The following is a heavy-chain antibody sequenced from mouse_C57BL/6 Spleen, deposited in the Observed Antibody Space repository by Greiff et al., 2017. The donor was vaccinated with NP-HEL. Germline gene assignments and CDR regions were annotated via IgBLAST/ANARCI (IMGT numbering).Heavy chain of an antibody. D-gene: IGHD2-4*01. V-gene: IGHV1-50*01. CDR1: GYTFTSYW. CDR2: IDPSDGYT. J-gene: IGHJ2*01. Sequence: QVQLQQPGAELVKPGASVKLSCKASGYTFTSYWMQWVKQRPGRGLEWIGEIDPSDGYTNYNQKFKGKATLTVDTSSSTAYMQLSSLTSEDSAVDYCARAGMITKYYFDYWGQGTTLTVSS. CDR3: ARAGMITKYYFDY.